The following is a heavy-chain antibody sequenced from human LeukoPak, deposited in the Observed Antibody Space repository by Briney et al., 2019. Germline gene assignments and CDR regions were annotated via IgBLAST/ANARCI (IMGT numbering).Heavy chain of an antibody. V-gene: IGHV4-59*11. D-gene: IGHD3-9*01. CDR2: IYYSVST. CDR1: GGSISSHY. CDR3: AREKADWDDAFDI. J-gene: IGHJ3*02. Sequence: KPSETLSLTCTVSGGSISSHYWSWIRQPPGKGLEWIGYIYYSVSTNYNPSLNSRVTISVDTSKNQLSLKLSSVTAADTAVYYCAREKADWDDAFDIWGQGTMVTVSS.